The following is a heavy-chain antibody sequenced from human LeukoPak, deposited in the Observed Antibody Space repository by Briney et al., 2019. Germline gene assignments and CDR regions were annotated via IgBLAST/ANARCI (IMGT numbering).Heavy chain of an antibody. J-gene: IGHJ4*02. Sequence: SETLSLTCAVSGYSLSSGYYWGWIRQPPGKGLEWIGSIYHSGSTYYNPSLKSRVTISVDTSKNQFSLKLSPVTAADTAVYYCARHGDYYDFDYWGQGTLVTVSS. D-gene: IGHD3-22*01. CDR1: GYSLSSGYY. CDR3: ARHGDYYDFDY. V-gene: IGHV4-38-2*01. CDR2: IYHSGST.